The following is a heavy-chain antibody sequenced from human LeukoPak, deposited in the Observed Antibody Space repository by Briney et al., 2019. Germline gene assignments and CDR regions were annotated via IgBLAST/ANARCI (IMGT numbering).Heavy chain of an antibody. D-gene: IGHD7-27*01. J-gene: IGHJ4*02. CDR2: IIPIFGTA. CDR3: ARDLGPEGYFDY. Sequence: SVKVSCKASGGTFSSYAISWVRQAPGQGLEWMGRIIPIFGTANYAQKFQGRVTVTTDESTSTAYMELSSLRSEDTAVYYCARDLGPEGYFDYWGQGTLVTVSS. CDR1: GGTFSSYA. V-gene: IGHV1-69*05.